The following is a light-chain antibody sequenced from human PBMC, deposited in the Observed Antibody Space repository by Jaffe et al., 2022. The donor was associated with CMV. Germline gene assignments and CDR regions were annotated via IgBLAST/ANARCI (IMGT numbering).Light chain of an antibody. V-gene: IGLV3-10*01. J-gene: IGLJ2*01. CDR2: EDS. CDR1: ALPKKY. Sequence: SSELTQPPSVSVSPGQTARITCSGDALPKKYASWYQQKSGQAPVLVIFEDSYRPSGIPERFSGSSSGTMATLTIRGAQVEDEADYYCYSTDSSGSYRIFGGGTKLTVL. CDR3: YSTDSSGSYRI.